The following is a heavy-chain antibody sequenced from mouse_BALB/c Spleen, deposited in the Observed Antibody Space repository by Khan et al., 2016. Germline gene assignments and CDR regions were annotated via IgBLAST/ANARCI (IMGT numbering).Heavy chain of an antibody. J-gene: IGHJ4*01. V-gene: IGHV1-9*01. CDR3: ARAWYSMDY. CDR1: GYTFSNYW. Sequence: QVQLKQSGAELMKPGASVKISCKAPGYTFSNYWIEWVKQRPGHGLEWIGDILPGSGYSNSNENFKGKATFTADASSNTAYMQLISLTSEDSAVYLCARAWYSMDYWGKGTSVTVSS. CDR2: ILPGSGYS.